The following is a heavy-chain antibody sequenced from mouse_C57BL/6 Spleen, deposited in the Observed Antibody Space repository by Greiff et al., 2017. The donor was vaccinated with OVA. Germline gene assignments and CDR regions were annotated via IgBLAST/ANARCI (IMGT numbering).Heavy chain of an antibody. D-gene: IGHD3-1*01. Sequence: EVQRVESGGGLVQPKGSLKLSCAASGFTFNTSAMHWVRQAPGKGLEWVARIRSNSSNYATYYADSVEDRFTISRDDSQSMLYLQMNNLKTEDTAMYYCVRDGGLRAMDYWGQGTLVTVSS. V-gene: IGHV10-3*01. CDR2: IRSNSSNYAT. CDR1: GFTFNTSA. J-gene: IGHJ4*01. CDR3: VRDGGLRAMDY.